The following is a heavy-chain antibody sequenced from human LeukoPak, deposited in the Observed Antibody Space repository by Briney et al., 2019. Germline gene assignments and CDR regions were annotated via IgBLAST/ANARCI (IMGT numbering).Heavy chain of an antibody. Sequence: ASVKVSCKTSGYTFSSYYIHWVRQAPGQGLEWMGIINPSGGSTNYAQKFQGRVTMTRDMSTSTVYMELSSLRSDDTAVYYCARTRRDGYNYEVDYFDYWGQGTLVTVSS. D-gene: IGHD5-24*01. CDR3: ARTRRDGYNYEVDYFDY. CDR1: GYTFSSYY. J-gene: IGHJ4*02. CDR2: INPSGGST. V-gene: IGHV1-46*01.